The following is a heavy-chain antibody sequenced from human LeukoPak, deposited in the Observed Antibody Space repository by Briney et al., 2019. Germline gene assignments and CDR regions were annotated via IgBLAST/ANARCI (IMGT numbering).Heavy chain of an antibody. CDR1: GGSISSYY. D-gene: IGHD6-13*01. V-gene: IGHV4-59*01. Sequence: SETLSLTCTVSGGSISSYYWSWIRQPPGKGLEWIGYVYYSGSTNYNPSLKSRVTISVDTSKNQFSLKLSSVTAADTAVYYCARGSGSSWYFYFDYWGQGTLVTVSS. CDR2: VYYSGST. CDR3: ARGSGSSWYFYFDY. J-gene: IGHJ4*02.